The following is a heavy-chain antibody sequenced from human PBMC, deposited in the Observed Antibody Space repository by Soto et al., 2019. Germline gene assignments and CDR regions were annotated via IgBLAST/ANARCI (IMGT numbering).Heavy chain of an antibody. D-gene: IGHD3-10*01. Sequence: QVQLQESGPGLVQPSQTLSLTCSVSSVSINGGSYSWNWIRQFPGKGLEWIGYTSYSGTTNYNPYLNSSSPLSVDTSKNAFSLRLTSLTAAETGVYDCATDKGAQFDWYFYLWRRGTLVTVS. CDR2: TSYSGTT. V-gene: IGHV4-31*03. CDR3: ATDKGAQFDWYFYL. J-gene: IGHJ2*01. CDR1: SVSINGGSYS.